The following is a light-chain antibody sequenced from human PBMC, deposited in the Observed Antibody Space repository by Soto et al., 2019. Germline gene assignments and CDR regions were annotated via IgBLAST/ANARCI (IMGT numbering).Light chain of an antibody. J-gene: IGLJ1*01. CDR2: EVS. CDR3: SSYTSSSTYV. Sequence: QPASVSGSPGQSITISCTGTSSDVGGYNYVSWYQQHPGKAPKLMIYEVSNRPSGVSNRFSGSKSGNTASLTISGLQAEDEADYYCSSYTSSSTYVFGTGTKLTV. CDR1: SSDVGGYNY. V-gene: IGLV2-14*01.